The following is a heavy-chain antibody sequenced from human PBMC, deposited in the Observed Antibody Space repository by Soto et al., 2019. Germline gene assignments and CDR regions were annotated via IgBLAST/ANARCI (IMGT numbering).Heavy chain of an antibody. D-gene: IGHD6-6*01. V-gene: IGHV4-39*01. CDR1: GCSISSSSYY. CDR3: ARHVGSSSSGLSEYFQH. CDR2: IYYSGST. Sequence: SETLSLTCPVSGCSISSSSYYWGWIRQPPGKGLEWIGSIYYSGSTYYNPSLKSRVTISVDTSKNQFSLKLSSVTAADTAVYYCARHVGSSSSGLSEYFQHWGQGTLVTVSS. J-gene: IGHJ1*01.